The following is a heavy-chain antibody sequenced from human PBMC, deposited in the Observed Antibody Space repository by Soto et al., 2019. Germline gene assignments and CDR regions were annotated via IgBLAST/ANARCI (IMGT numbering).Heavy chain of an antibody. CDR1: GYTFTSYA. V-gene: IGHV1-3*01. Sequence: QVQLVQSGAEVKKPGASVKVSCKASGYTFTSYAMHWVRQAPGQRLEWMGWINAGNGNTKYSQKFQGRVTITRDTSASTDYMELSSLRSEDTAVYYCATTAPYGSGEDLDYWGQGTLVTVSS. CDR2: INAGNGNT. J-gene: IGHJ4*02. D-gene: IGHD3-10*01. CDR3: ATTAPYGSGEDLDY.